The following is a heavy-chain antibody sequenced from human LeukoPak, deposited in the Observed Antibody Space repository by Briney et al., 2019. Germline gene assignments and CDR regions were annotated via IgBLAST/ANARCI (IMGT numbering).Heavy chain of an antibody. V-gene: IGHV3-21*04. Sequence: SGGSLRLSCAASGFTFSSSSMNWVRQAPGKGLEWVSSISSNSSYIYHADSVKGRFTISRDNAKDALYLQMNSLRAEDTAVYYCARDGIVVVPAAIGYYYYGMDVWGQGTTVTVSS. CDR3: ARDGIVVVPAAIGYYYYGMDV. D-gene: IGHD2-2*01. CDR1: GFTFSSSS. J-gene: IGHJ6*02. CDR2: ISSNSSYI.